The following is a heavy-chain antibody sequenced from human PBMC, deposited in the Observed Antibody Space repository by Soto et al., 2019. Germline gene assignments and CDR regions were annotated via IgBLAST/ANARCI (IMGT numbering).Heavy chain of an antibody. CDR3: RHYDSSGYPDY. CDR1: GGSISSSSYY. D-gene: IGHD3-22*01. CDR2: IPYSGST. J-gene: IGHJ4*02. V-gene: IGHV4-39*01. Sequence: QLQLQESGPGLVKPSETLSLTCTVSGGSISSSSYYWGWIRQPPGKGLEWIGSIPYSGSTYYNSSLKSRVTLAVDTSKTLFSLKLSSVTAADTAVYYCRHYDSSGYPDYWGQGILVTVSS.